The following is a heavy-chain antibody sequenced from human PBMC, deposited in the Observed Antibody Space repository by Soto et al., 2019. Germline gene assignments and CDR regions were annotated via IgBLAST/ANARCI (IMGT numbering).Heavy chain of an antibody. Sequence: ASVKVSCKVSGYTLTELSMHWVRQAPGKGLEWMGGFDPEDGETIYAQKFQGRVTMTEDTSTDTAYMELSRLTSDDTAVYYCASAAVTGTAGLDFWGQGTQVTVSS. D-gene: IGHD6-19*01. CDR1: GYTLTELS. CDR3: ASAAVTGTAGLDF. V-gene: IGHV1-24*01. CDR2: FDPEDGET. J-gene: IGHJ4*02.